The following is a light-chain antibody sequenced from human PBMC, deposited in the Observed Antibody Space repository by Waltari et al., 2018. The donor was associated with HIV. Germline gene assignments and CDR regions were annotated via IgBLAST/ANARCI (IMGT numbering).Light chain of an antibody. CDR1: QSLLHSNGKTY. J-gene: IGKJ5*01. V-gene: IGKV2D-29*01. CDR3: MQSIEFPS. CDR2: EVS. Sequence: DIVMTQTPLSLPVTPGQPASISCKSSQSLLHSNGKTYLYWYHQRPGQTPQLLMYEVSNRVSGVPDMFSGSGSGTDFTLKIRRVEAEDVGFYYCMQSIEFPSFGQGTRLEIK.